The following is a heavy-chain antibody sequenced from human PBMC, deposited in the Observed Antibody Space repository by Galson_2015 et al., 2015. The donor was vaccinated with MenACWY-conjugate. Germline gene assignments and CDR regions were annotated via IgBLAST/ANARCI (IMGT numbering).Heavy chain of an antibody. V-gene: IGHV4-39*07. Sequence: SETLSLTCTVSGGSISSSSYYWGWIRQPPGKGLEWIGSIYYSGSTYYNPSLKSRVTISVDTSKNQFSLKLSSVTAADTAVYYCARDQKDYYGSGTYRKEYYFDYWGQGTLVTVSS. J-gene: IGHJ4*02. D-gene: IGHD3-10*01. CDR3: ARDQKDYYGSGTYRKEYYFDY. CDR2: IYYSGST. CDR1: GGSISSSSYY.